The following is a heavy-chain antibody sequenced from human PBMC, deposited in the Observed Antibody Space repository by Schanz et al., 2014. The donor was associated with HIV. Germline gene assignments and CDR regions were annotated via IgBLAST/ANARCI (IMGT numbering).Heavy chain of an antibody. CDR2: INHSGRT. CDR1: GGSFRDYF. V-gene: IGHV4-34*02. J-gene: IGHJ6*02. CDR3: ARGPFPGYSISEYYYYNGLDV. D-gene: IGHD3-10*01. Sequence: QVQLQQWGAGLLKPSETLSLTCAVYGGSFRDYFWTWIRQPPGKGLEWIGEINHSGRTNYSPSLKSRVPMSVDTSKNQFALKVRSVTAADTAVYYCARGPFPGYSISEYYYYNGLDVWGQGTTVTV.